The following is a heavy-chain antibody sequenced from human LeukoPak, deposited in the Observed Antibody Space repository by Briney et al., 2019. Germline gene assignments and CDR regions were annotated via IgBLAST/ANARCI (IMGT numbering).Heavy chain of an antibody. Sequence: GGSLRLSCAASGFTFSIYAMSWVRQAPGKGLQWVSSITSRGESTWYVDSVKGRFTITRDNSENTLYLQMHSLRAEDTAVYYCARDRPNYYGSDGHYSRRDGDYWDRGTLVSVSS. CDR3: ARDRPNYYGSDGHYSRRDGDY. D-gene: IGHD3-10*01. CDR1: GFTFSIYA. V-gene: IGHV3-23*01. CDR2: ITSRGEST. J-gene: IGHJ4*02.